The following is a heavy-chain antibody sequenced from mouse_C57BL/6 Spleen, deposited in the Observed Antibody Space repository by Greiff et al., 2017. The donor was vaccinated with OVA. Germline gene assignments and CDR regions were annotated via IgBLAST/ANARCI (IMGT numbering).Heavy chain of an antibody. J-gene: IGHJ1*03. CDR3: ARGITTVVATGYFDV. CDR2: IYPGDGDT. CDR1: GYAFSSYW. Sequence: QVQLKQSGAELVKPGASVKISCKASGYAFSSYWMNWVKQRPGKGLEWIGQIYPGDGDTNYNGKFKGKATLTADKSSSTAYMQLSSLTSEDSAVYFCARGITTVVATGYFDVWGTGTTVTVSS. D-gene: IGHD1-1*01. V-gene: IGHV1-80*01.